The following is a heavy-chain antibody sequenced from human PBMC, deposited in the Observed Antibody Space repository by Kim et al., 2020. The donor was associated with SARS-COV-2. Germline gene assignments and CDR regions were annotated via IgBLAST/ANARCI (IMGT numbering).Heavy chain of an antibody. Sequence: GGSLRLSCAASGFTFSSYGMHWVRQAPGKGLEWVAVIWYDGSNKYYADSVKGRFTISRDNSKNTLYLQMNSLRAEDTAVYYCAREVPRYYDSSGYPSYFDYWGQGTLVTVSS. V-gene: IGHV3-33*01. CDR2: IWYDGSNK. CDR1: GFTFSSYG. D-gene: IGHD3-22*01. CDR3: AREVPRYYDSSGYPSYFDY. J-gene: IGHJ4*02.